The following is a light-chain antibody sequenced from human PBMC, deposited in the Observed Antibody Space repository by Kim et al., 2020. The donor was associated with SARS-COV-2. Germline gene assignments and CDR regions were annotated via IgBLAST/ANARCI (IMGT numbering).Light chain of an antibody. V-gene: IGKV3-11*01. CDR2: DAS. CDR1: QGVRSH. CDR3: QQRSNWPPGFT. J-gene: IGKJ3*01. Sequence: PGERATLSCRASQGVRSHLAWYQQKPGQAPRLLISDASSRATGIPARFSGSGSGTDFTLTISSLEPEDFAVYYCQQRSNWPPGFTFGPGTKVDIK.